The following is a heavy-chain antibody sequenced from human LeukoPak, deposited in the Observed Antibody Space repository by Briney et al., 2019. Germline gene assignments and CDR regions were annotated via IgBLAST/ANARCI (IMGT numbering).Heavy chain of an antibody. CDR2: IKQDGTEK. J-gene: IGHJ4*02. CDR1: GFTFSNYW. D-gene: IGHD1-26*01. CDR3: TRASRGTYGGDY. Sequence: GGSLRLSCIASGFTFSNYWMSWVRQAPGKGPECVANIKQDGTEKSYVDSVKGRFTISRDNGKNSLYLQMDSLRAEDTAVYFCTRASRGTYGGDYWGQGTLVTVSS. V-gene: IGHV3-7*04.